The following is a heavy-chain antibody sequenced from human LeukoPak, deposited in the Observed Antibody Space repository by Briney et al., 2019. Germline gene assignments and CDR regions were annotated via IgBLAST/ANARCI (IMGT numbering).Heavy chain of an antibody. CDR2: ISYDGSNK. Sequence: PGRSQRLSCAASGLNFSNYGMHWVRQAPGKGLEWVAVISYDGSNKYYADSVKGRFTISRDNSKNTLYLQMNSLRAEDTAVYFCAKDEISYCGGDCFFVYWGQGTLVTVST. J-gene: IGHJ4*02. V-gene: IGHV3-30*18. D-gene: IGHD2-21*02. CDR1: GLNFSNYG. CDR3: AKDEISYCGGDCFFVY.